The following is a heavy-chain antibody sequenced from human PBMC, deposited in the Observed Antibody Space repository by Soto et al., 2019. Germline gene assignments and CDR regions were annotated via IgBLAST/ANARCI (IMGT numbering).Heavy chain of an antibody. CDR1: GGSISSGDYY. D-gene: IGHD2-2*01. V-gene: IGHV4-30-4*01. CDR3: ARGCSSSTCPRPYYGMDV. J-gene: IGHJ6*02. CDR2: IYYSGST. Sequence: SETLSLTCTVSGGSISSGDYYWSWNRQPPGKGLEWMGYIYYSGSTCYNPSLKSRLTISVDTSKSQFSLKLSSVTAADTAVYYCARGCSSSTCPRPYYGMDVWGQGTTVTVSS.